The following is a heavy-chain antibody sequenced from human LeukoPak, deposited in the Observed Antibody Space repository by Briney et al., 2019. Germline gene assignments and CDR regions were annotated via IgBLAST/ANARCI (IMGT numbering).Heavy chain of an antibody. Sequence: GASVKVSCKASGYTFTSYGISWVRQAPGQGLEWMGWISAYNGNTNYAQKLQGRVTMTTDTSTSTAYMELRSLRSDDTAVYYCARAPLILTGYYEGDYWGQGTLVTVSS. CDR2: ISAYNGNT. CDR3: ARAPLILTGYYEGDY. J-gene: IGHJ4*02. D-gene: IGHD3-9*01. V-gene: IGHV1-18*01. CDR1: GYTFTSYG.